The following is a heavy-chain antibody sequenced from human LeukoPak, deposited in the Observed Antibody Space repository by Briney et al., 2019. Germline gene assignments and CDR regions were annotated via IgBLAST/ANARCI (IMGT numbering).Heavy chain of an antibody. D-gene: IGHD3-22*01. J-gene: IGHJ4*02. CDR2: IYYSGST. CDR1: GGSISSYY. CDR3: ARGVSGPHYYDSSGYFL. Sequence: SETLSLTCTVSGGSISSYYWSWIRQPPGKGLEWIGYIYYSGSTNYNPSLKSRVTISVDTSKNQFSLKLSSVTAADTAVYYCARGVSGPHYYDSSGYFLWGQGTLVTVSS. V-gene: IGHV4-59*08.